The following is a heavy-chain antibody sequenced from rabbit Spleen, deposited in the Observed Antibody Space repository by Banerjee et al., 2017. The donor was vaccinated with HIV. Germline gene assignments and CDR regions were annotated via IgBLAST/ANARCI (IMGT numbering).Heavy chain of an antibody. CDR1: GFSFSSRYY. CDR3: AREASSGWGVVSFYFNL. Sequence: QSLEESGGDLVKPGASLTLTCTASGFSFSSRYYMCWVRQAPGKGLEWIACIYTGSSGSTYYASWAKGRFTISKTSSTTVTLQMTSLTAADTATYFCAREASSGWGVVSFYFNLWGPGHPRHRL. V-gene: IGHV1S40*01. CDR2: IYTGSSGST. D-gene: IGHD4-1*01. J-gene: IGHJ4*01.